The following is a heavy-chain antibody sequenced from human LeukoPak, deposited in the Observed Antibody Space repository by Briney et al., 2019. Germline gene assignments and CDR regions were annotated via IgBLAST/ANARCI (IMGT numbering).Heavy chain of an antibody. CDR3: SRGPRRLDY. CDR2: ISGSGSDI. Sequence: GGSLRLSCAASGFTFSDYYMSWIRQAPGKGLESLSYISGSGSDISYADSVNGRFTVSRDNAKKSLYLQMNSLRPEDTAMYYCSRGPRRLDYWGQGTLDTVSS. V-gene: IGHV3-11*01. J-gene: IGHJ4*02. CDR1: GFTFSDYY.